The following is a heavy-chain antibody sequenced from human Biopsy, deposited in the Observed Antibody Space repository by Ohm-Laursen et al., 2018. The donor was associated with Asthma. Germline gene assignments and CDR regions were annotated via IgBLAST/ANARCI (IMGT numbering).Heavy chain of an antibody. CDR3: ARDREYSSGWYQPLFDY. CDR2: IWYDGSIK. CDR1: GFTFSSYG. Sequence: LRLSCAASGFTFSSYGMHWVRQAPGKGLEWVAVIWYDGSIKYYADSVKGRFTISRDNSKNTLYLQMNSLRAEDTAVYYCARDREYSSGWYQPLFDYWGQGTLVTVSS. V-gene: IGHV3-33*01. D-gene: IGHD6-19*01. J-gene: IGHJ4*02.